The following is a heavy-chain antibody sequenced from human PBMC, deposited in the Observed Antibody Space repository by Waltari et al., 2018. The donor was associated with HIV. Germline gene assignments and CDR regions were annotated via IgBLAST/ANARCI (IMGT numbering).Heavy chain of an antibody. CDR2: IKQDGSEK. CDR1: GFTFSGYW. D-gene: IGHD1-1*01. CDR3: ARGENGLAGY. Sequence: EVQLVESGVGLVQPGGSLRLSCAASGFTFSGYWMGWVRQAPGKGLEWVANIKQDGSEKYYVDSVKGRFTISRDNAKNSLYLQMNSLRAEDTAVYYCARGENGLAGYWGQGTLVTVSS. J-gene: IGHJ4*02. V-gene: IGHV3-7*01.